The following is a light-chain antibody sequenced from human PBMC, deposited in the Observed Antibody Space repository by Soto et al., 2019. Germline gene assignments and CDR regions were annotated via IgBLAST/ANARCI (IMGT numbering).Light chain of an antibody. CDR2: KAS. CDR3: QQYKSYPLT. J-gene: IGKJ4*01. Sequence: DIQMTQSPSTLSASVGDRVTITCRASQSISMWLAWYQQKPGKAPNLLIYKASSFESGVPSRFSGSGSGTEFTLTISSLQPDDFATYYCQQYKSYPLTFGRGTKVEIK. V-gene: IGKV1-5*03. CDR1: QSISMW.